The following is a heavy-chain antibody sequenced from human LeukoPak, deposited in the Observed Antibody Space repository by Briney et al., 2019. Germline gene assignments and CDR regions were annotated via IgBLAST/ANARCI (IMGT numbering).Heavy chain of an antibody. V-gene: IGHV3-9*01. CDR3: AKAIYYDSSGPFDY. D-gene: IGHD3-22*01. Sequence: GGSLRLSCAASGFTFDDYAMHWVRQAPGKGLEWVSGISWNSGSIGYADSVKGRFTISRDNAKNSLYLQMNSLRAEDTALYYCAKAIYYDSSGPFDYWGQGTLVTVSS. CDR2: ISWNSGSI. CDR1: GFTFDDYA. J-gene: IGHJ4*02.